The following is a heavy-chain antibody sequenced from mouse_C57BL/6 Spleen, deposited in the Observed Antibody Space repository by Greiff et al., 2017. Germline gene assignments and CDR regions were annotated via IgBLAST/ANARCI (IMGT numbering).Heavy chain of an antibody. J-gene: IGHJ3*01. V-gene: IGHV1-80*01. CDR3: ARNYFTTVVAPAY. CDR2: IYPGDGDT. CDR1: GYAFSSYW. D-gene: IGHD1-1*01. Sequence: QVQLQQSGAELVKPGASVKISCKASGYAFSSYWMNWVKQRPGKGLEWIGQIYPGDGDTNYNGKFKGKATLTADKSSSTAYMQLSSLTSEDSAVXVCARNYFTTVVAPAYWGQGTLVTVSA.